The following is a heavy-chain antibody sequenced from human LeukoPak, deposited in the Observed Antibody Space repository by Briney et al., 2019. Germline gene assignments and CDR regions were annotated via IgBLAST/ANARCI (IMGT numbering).Heavy chain of an antibody. J-gene: IGHJ5*02. D-gene: IGHD2-15*01. CDR2: IYYSGTT. CDR1: GGSISSYY. V-gene: IGHV4-59*12. CDR3: ARGRGGGGSSNNWFDP. Sequence: SETLSLTCTVSGGSISSYYWSWIRQPPGKGLEWIGYIYYSGTTNYNPSLKSRVTISVDTSKNQFSLNLISVTAADTAVYFCARGRGGGGSSNNWFDPWGQGTLVTISS.